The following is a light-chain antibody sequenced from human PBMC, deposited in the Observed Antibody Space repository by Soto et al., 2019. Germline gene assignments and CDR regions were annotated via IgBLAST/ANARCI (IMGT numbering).Light chain of an antibody. J-gene: IGKJ1*01. V-gene: IGKV1-5*03. CDR3: QQYNSYSEA. CDR1: QTISSW. Sequence: IQMTLLLSTLAASVGVRVTITCRASQTISSWLAWYQQKPGKAPKLLIYKASSLKSGVPSRFSGSGSGTEFTLTISSLQPDDFATYYCQQYNSYSEAFGEGTKVDIK. CDR2: KAS.